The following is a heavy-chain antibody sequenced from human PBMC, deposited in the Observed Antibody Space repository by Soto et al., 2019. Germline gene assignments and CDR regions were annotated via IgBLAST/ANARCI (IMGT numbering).Heavy chain of an antibody. CDR3: TTDSRTTLPEVRFDY. J-gene: IGHJ4*01. CDR1: GFSLTNAR. CDR2: VKSKTEGGSA. Sequence: GGSLRLSCVAPGFSLTNARINWVRQVLGKGTEWVRRVKSKTEGGSADYAAAVNGRFAVSIDDCRNAVNLQMDSLKIEDTGVYYCTTDSRTTLPEVRFDYWSHGTPVTVSS. D-gene: IGHD1-26*01. V-gene: IGHV3-15*07.